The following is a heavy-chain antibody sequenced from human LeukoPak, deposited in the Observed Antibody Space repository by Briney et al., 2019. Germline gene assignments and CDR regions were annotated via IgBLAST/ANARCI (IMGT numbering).Heavy chain of an antibody. Sequence: PGGSLRLSCAASGFTFSSYAMSWVRQAPGKGLEWVSAISGSGGSTYYAGSVKGRFTISRDNSKNTLYLQMNSLRAEDTAVYYCATHGYDSSFLDYWGQGTLVTVSS. V-gene: IGHV3-23*01. CDR1: GFTFSSYA. CDR3: ATHGYDSSFLDY. CDR2: ISGSGGST. J-gene: IGHJ4*02. D-gene: IGHD3-22*01.